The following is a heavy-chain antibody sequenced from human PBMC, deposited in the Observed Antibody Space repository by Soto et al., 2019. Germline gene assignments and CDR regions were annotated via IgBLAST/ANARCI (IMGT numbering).Heavy chain of an antibody. V-gene: IGHV3-23*01. CDR2: ISGSGGST. CDR3: AITPGWFAGMAV. J-gene: IGHJ6*02. D-gene: IGHD6-19*01. CDR1: GFTFSSYA. Sequence: GGSLRLSCAASGFTFSSYAMSWVRQAPGKGLEWVSAISGSGGSTYYADSVKGRLTMTGDTSIDTAYMDLTSLTSEDTAVYYCAITPGWFAGMAVWGQGTTVTVSS.